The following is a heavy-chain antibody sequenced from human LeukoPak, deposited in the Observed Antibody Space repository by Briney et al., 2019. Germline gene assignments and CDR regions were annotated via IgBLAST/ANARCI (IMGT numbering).Heavy chain of an antibody. CDR3: ARDGNAEMVDFDS. D-gene: IGHD1-1*01. Sequence: ASVKVSCKASGYTFTAYYMYWVRQATGQGLEWMGWIYPHSGGTKYAQKFQGRVTMTRDTSISTAYMELSSLRSDDTAVYYCARDGNAEMVDFDSWGQGTLVTVSS. V-gene: IGHV1-2*02. J-gene: IGHJ4*02. CDR2: IYPHSGGT. CDR1: GYTFTAYY.